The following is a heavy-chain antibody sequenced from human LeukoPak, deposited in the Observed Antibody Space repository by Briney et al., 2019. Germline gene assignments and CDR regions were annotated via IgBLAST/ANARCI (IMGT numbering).Heavy chain of an antibody. D-gene: IGHD6-6*01. CDR2: ISGSGGST. CDR3: AKVSTRIAAPYYFDY. Sequence: PGGSLRLSCAASGFTFRSYAMSWVRQVPGKGLEWVSVISGSGGSTNYADSAKGRFTISRDNSKNTLYLEMNSLRVDDTVVYYCAKVSTRIAAPYYFDYWGQGTLVTVSS. CDR1: GFTFRSYA. J-gene: IGHJ4*02. V-gene: IGHV3-23*01.